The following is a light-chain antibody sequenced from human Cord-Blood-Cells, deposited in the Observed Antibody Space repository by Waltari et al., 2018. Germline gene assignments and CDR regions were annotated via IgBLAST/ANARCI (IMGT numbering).Light chain of an antibody. Sequence: DIQMTQAPSSLSASVGDRVTITCRASQWISSYLKWYQQKPGKAPKLLFYAASSWQSGVPSRVSGSGSGTDVMLTISRLDPEDFATYYCQQSYSTPRTFCQGTKLEIK. CDR3: QQSYSTPRT. CDR1: QWISSY. J-gene: IGKJ2*01. V-gene: IGKV1-39*01. CDR2: AAS.